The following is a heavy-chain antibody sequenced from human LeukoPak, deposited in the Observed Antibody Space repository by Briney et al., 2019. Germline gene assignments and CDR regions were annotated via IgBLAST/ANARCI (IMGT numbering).Heavy chain of an antibody. D-gene: IGHD7-27*01. V-gene: IGHV3-9*03. Sequence: GGSLRLSCAASGFTFDDYAMHWVRQAPGKGLEWVSGISWNSGSIGYADSVKGRFTISRDNAKNSLYLQMNSLRAEDMALYYCAKENPTGDYLDYWGQGTLVTVSS. J-gene: IGHJ4*02. CDR3: AKENPTGDYLDY. CDR2: ISWNSGSI. CDR1: GFTFDDYA.